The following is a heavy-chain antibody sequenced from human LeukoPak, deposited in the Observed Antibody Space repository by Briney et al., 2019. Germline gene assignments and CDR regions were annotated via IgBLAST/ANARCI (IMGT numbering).Heavy chain of an antibody. CDR2: ISSSGSTI. J-gene: IGHJ3*02. Sequence: GGSLRLSCAASGFTFSDYYMSWIRQAPGKGLEWVSYISSSGSTIYYADSVKGRFTISRDNAKNSLYLQMNSLRAEDTAVYYCARDRLYCSSTSCYWSAFDILGQGTMVTVSS. CDR1: GFTFSDYY. D-gene: IGHD2-2*01. CDR3: ARDRLYCSSTSCYWSAFDI. V-gene: IGHV3-11*04.